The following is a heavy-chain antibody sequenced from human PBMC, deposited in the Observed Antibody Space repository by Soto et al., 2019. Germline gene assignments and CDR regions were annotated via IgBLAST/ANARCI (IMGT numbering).Heavy chain of an antibody. D-gene: IGHD6-6*01. CDR3: ARLRRSSSSGRHYYYYYMDV. J-gene: IGHJ6*03. CDR1: GGSISSSSYY. CDR2: IYYSGST. Sequence: PSETLSLTCTVSGGSISSSSYYWGWIRQPPGKGLEWIGSIYYSGSTYYNPSLKSRVTISVDTSKNQFSLKLSSVTAADTAVYYCARLRRSSSSGRHYYYYYMDVWGKGTTVTVSS. V-gene: IGHV4-39*01.